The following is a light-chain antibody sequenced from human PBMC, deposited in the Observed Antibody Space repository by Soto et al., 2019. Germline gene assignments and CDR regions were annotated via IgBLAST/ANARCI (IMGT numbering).Light chain of an antibody. Sequence: DIQMTKSPSSLSASVGDRVTITCRASQSIGSFLNWYQQKPGKAPSLLIYAASSWQSGVSSRFSGSASWTDFTLTISSLQPGDFATYYCEQSYSAPQMFTFGQGTKLEIK. CDR2: AAS. CDR1: QSIGSF. V-gene: IGKV1-39*01. J-gene: IGKJ2*01. CDR3: EQSYSAPQMFT.